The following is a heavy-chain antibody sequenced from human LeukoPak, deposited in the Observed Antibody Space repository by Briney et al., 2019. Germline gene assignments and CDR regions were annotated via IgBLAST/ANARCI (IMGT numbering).Heavy chain of an antibody. CDR3: ARDGAWGGFDH. V-gene: IGHV3-74*01. CDR2: IKTDGSTT. D-gene: IGHD3-16*01. J-gene: IGHJ4*02. Sequence: GGSLRLSCAGSGFVFSTYWMHWVRQAPGKGLAWVSRIKTDGSTTYYADSVKGRFTVSRDNAKNTLYLQMSSLRAEDTAVYYCARDGAWGGFDHWGQGALVTVSS. CDR1: GFVFSTYW.